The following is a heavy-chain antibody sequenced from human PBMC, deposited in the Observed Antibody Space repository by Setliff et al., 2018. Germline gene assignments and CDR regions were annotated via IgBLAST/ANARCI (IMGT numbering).Heavy chain of an antibody. J-gene: IGHJ4*02. CDR2: ISGSGGST. Sequence: GGSLRLSCAASGVTFSSYAMTWVRQAPGKGLAWVSSISGSGGSTYHADSVKGRFTISRSNSKNTLYLQMNSLRTEDTAVYYCARGPSPIVGGTTYFAYWGQGTLVTVSS. D-gene: IGHD1-26*01. CDR1: GVTFSSYA. CDR3: ARGPSPIVGGTTYFAY. V-gene: IGHV3-23*01.